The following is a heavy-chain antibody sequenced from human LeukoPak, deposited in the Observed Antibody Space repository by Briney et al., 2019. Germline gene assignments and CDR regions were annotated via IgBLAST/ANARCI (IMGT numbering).Heavy chain of an antibody. V-gene: IGHV3-43D*03. CDR2: ISWDGGST. CDR1: GFTFDDYG. Sequence: GGSLRLSCAASGFTFDDYGMSWVRQAPGKGLEWVSLISWDGGSTYYADSVKGRFTISRDNSKNSLYLQMNSLRAEDTALYYCAKNMLRAFHGXVDYWGXGTLVTVSS. D-gene: IGHD3-10*01. CDR3: AKNMLRAFHGXVDY. J-gene: IGHJ4*01.